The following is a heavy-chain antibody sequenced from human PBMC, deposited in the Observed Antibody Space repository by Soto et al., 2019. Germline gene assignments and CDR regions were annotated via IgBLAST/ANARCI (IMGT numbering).Heavy chain of an antibody. CDR3: ARDAAAYYYDSSGYPLDY. CDR1: GRTFSSYA. Sequence: VSCKSSGRTFSSYAISGVRQAPGKGLEWMGGIIPIFGTANHAQNFQGRVTFTAEESPSTVYMELNSLGCAGTAVYYCARDAAAYYYDSSGYPLDYWGQGTLVTVSS. CDR2: IIPIFGTA. J-gene: IGHJ4*02. D-gene: IGHD3-22*01. V-gene: IGHV1-69*01.